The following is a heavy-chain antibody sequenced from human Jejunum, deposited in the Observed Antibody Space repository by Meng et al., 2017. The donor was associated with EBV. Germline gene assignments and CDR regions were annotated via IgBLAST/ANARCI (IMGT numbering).Heavy chain of an antibody. J-gene: IGHJ4*02. CDR3: TIMSHCGDGICYPDDY. V-gene: IGHV1-18*01. Sequence: QVPLVQSGPELSDLGAAVKVSCYVYGYTFTDYGIDWVRQAPGQGLEWVGWISAYYGSTKYAQNLQGRVTLTTETSTKTAYMEMKSLKSDDTATYYCTIMSHCGDGICYPDDYWGQGTLFTVSS. D-gene: IGHD2-15*01. CDR1: GYTFTDYG. CDR2: ISAYYGST.